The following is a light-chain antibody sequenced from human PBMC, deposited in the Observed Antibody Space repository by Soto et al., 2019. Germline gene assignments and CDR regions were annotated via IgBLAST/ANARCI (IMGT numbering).Light chain of an antibody. CDR1: QSISSW. CDR3: QQYSYFAT. Sequence: DIQMTQSPSTMSASMGDRVTITCRASQSISSWLTWYQQKAGQAPKLLIYKASIVESGVPSRFSGSGSGTEFPLTISSLQPDVSATYYCQQYSYFATFGQGKRVEVK. CDR2: KAS. V-gene: IGKV1-5*03. J-gene: IGKJ1*01.